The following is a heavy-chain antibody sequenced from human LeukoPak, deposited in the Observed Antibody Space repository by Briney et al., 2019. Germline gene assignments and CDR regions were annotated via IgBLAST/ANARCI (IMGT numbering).Heavy chain of an antibody. D-gene: IGHD6-19*01. J-gene: IGHJ6*03. CDR3: ARIAVAGPFYYYYYMDV. Sequence: GDSVKVSCKASGYTFTSYDINWVRQATGQGLEWMGWMNPNSGNTGYAQKFQGRVTMTRNTSISTAYMELSSLRSEDTAVYYCARIAVAGPFYYYYYMDVWGKGTTVTISS. CDR1: GYTFTSYD. V-gene: IGHV1-8*01. CDR2: MNPNSGNT.